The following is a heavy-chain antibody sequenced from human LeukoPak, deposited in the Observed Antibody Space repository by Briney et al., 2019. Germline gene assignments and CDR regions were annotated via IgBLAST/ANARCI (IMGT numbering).Heavy chain of an antibody. J-gene: IGHJ4*02. Sequence: GASVKVSCKASGYTFTGYYMHWVRQAPGQGLEWMGWINPNSGGTNYAQKFQGRVTMTRDTSISTAYMELSRPRSDDTAVYYCATDSSGWYRFDYWGQGTLVTVSS. CDR3: ATDSSGWYRFDY. V-gene: IGHV1-2*02. CDR1: GYTFTGYY. D-gene: IGHD6-19*01. CDR2: INPNSGGT.